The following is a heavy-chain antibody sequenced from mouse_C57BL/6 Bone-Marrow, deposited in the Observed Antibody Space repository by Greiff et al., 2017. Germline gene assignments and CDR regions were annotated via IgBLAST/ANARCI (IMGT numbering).Heavy chain of an antibody. Sequence: QVQLQQPGAELVKPGASVKLSCKASGYTFTSYWMHWVKQRPGQGLEWIGMIHPNSGSTNYNEKFKSKATLTVDTSSSTAYMQLSSLESEDTAVYYCARDGYYKDYWGTGTTLTVSS. V-gene: IGHV1-64*01. CDR2: IHPNSGST. CDR3: ARDGYYKDY. CDR1: GYTFTSYW. D-gene: IGHD2-3*01. J-gene: IGHJ2*01.